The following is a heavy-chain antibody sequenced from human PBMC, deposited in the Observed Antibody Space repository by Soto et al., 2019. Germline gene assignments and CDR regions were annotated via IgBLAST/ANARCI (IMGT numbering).Heavy chain of an antibody. J-gene: IGHJ6*02. V-gene: IGHV3-21*01. CDR3: ARVRGVGNSYIVVVVAANYYYYGMDV. CDR2: ISSSSSYI. CDR1: GFTFSSYS. Sequence: EVQLVESGGGLVKPGGSLRLSCAASGFTFSSYSMNWVRQAPGKGLEWVSSISSSSSYIYYADSVKGRFTISRDNAKNSLYLQMNSLRDEETGVYYCARVRGVGNSYIVVVVAANYYYYGMDVWGQGTTVTVSS. D-gene: IGHD2-15*01.